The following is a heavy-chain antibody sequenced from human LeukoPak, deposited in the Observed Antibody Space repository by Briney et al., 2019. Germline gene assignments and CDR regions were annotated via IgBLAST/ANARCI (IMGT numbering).Heavy chain of an antibody. CDR3: TRGGGPTYYYYYGVDV. Sequence: GRSLRLSCTASGFTFGDYAMNWVRQAPGKGLAWVGFIRSKTYGGTTEYAASVKGRFTISRDDSKSIAYLQVNSLKTEDTGVYYCTRGGGPTYYYYYGVDVWGQGTTVTVSS. D-gene: IGHD4-23*01. CDR2: IRSKTYGGTT. CDR1: GFTFGDYA. J-gene: IGHJ6*02. V-gene: IGHV3-49*04.